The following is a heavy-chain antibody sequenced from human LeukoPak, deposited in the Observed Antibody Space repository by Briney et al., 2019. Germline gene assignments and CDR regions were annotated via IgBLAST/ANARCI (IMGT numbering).Heavy chain of an antibody. Sequence: PGGSLRLSCAASGFTFSDYYMSWIRQAPGKGLEWVSYISSSGSTIYYADSVKGRFTISRDNAKNSLYLQMNSLRAEDTAVYYCAREGSSPDYYYYYMDVWGKGTTVTVSS. CDR3: AREGSSPDYYYYYMDV. CDR2: ISSSGSTI. V-gene: IGHV3-11*04. D-gene: IGHD6-6*01. CDR1: GFTFSDYY. J-gene: IGHJ6*03.